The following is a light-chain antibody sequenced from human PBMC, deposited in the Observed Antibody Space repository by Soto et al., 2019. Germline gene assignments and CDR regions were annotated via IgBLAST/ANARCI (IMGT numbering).Light chain of an antibody. J-gene: IGKJ5*01. V-gene: IGKV1-13*02. CDR1: QDVGNR. CDR3: QQFMSYPLT. CDR2: NVS. Sequence: AIQLTQSPSSLSASVGARVIITCRASQDVGNRLNWYHQTPGKPPKLLVSNVSNLEGGVPSSISGSGFGTDFTLTISSLQPEDFGTYHCQQFMSYPLTFGQGTRLDIK.